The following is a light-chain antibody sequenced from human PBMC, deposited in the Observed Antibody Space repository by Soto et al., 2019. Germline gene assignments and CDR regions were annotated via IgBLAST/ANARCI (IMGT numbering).Light chain of an antibody. Sequence: QPVLTQPPSASGTPGQRVIISCSGSSSNIGSNTVNWYQQFPGVAPKLLIYGDNQWPSGVPDRFSGSKSGTSASLAISGLQSEDEADSHCAAWDDSLDGWVFGGGTKVTVL. CDR3: AAWDDSLDGWV. CDR1: SSNIGSNT. J-gene: IGLJ3*02. V-gene: IGLV1-44*01. CDR2: GDN.